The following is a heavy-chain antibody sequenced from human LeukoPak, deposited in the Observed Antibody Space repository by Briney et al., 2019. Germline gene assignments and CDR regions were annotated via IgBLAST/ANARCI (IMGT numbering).Heavy chain of an antibody. CDR3: AKDADYGDNVAYTNWFDP. Sequence: GGSLRLSCAASGFTFSSYAMSWVRQAPGKGLEWVSAISGSGGSTYYADSVKGRFTISRDNSKNTLYLQMNSLRAEDTAVYYCAKDADYGDNVAYTNWFDPWGQGTLVTVSS. CDR2: ISGSGGST. D-gene: IGHD4-17*01. V-gene: IGHV3-23*01. J-gene: IGHJ5*02. CDR1: GFTFSSYA.